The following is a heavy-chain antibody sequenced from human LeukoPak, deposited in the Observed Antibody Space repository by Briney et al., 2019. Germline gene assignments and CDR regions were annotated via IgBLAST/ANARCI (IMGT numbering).Heavy chain of an antibody. D-gene: IGHD2-21*01. CDR1: GFTFSSHG. Sequence: GGSLRLSCAASGFTFSSHGMNWVRQAPGKGLEWVSVICGSGDSTYYADSVKGRFTISRDNSKDTLYLQMNSLRAEDTAVYYCAKAPVTTCSGAYCYPFDYWGQGTLVTVSS. CDR3: AKAPVTTCSGAYCYPFDY. CDR2: ICGSGDST. V-gene: IGHV3-23*01. J-gene: IGHJ4*02.